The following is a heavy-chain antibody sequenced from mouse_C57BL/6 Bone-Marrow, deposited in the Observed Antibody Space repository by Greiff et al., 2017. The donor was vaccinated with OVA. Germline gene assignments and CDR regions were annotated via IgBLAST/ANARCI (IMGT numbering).Heavy chain of an antibody. CDR2: IDPNSGGT. V-gene: IGHV1-72*01. D-gene: IGHD1-1*01. CDR3: ASEGEAYGSSYVFDY. J-gene: IGHJ2*01. CDR1: GYTFTSYW. Sequence: QVQLQQPGAELVNPGASAKLSCKASGYTFTSYWMHWVKQRPGRGLEWIGRIDPNSGGTKYNEKFKSKATLTVDKPSSTAYMQLSSLTSEDSAVYYCASEGEAYGSSYVFDYWGQGTTLTVSS.